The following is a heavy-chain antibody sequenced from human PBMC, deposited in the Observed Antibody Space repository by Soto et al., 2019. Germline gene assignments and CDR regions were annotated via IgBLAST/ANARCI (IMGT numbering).Heavy chain of an antibody. V-gene: IGHV3-21*01. D-gene: IGHD3-3*01. Sequence: GGSLRLSCASSGFTFSSYSMNWVRHSPGKGLEWVSSISSSSSYIYYADSVKGRFTISRDNDKNSLYLQMKSLRAEDTAVYYCARDPPLSGYYHDAFDIWGQGTMVTVSS. CDR1: GFTFSSYS. CDR2: ISSSSSYI. J-gene: IGHJ3*02. CDR3: ARDPPLSGYYHDAFDI.